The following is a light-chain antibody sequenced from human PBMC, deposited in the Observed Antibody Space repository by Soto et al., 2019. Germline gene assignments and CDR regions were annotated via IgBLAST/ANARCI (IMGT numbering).Light chain of an antibody. V-gene: IGKV4-1*01. J-gene: IGKJ1*01. CDR1: QSVLTNSNNKNY. CDR3: QQYYGTTWT. Sequence: DIVMTQSPDSLAVSLGERATINCMSSQSVLTNSNNKNYLAWYQPKPGQHPKLLISWASTRESGVPDRFRGSGSGTDFTLTISSLQAEDVAVYYCQQYYGTTWTFGQGTKVEVK. CDR2: WAS.